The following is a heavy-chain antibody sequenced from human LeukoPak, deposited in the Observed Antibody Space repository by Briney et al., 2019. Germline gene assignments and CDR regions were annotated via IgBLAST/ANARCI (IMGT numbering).Heavy chain of an antibody. J-gene: IGHJ4*02. Sequence: GGSLRLSCAASGFTFSNYGMHWVRQAPGKGLEWVGVISYDGRSEYYADSVKGRFSISRDSPKNTLYLQMNSLRAEDTAVYYCARSPYGSGSYYPFDYWGQGTLVTVSS. V-gene: IGHV3-30*03. CDR2: ISYDGRSE. CDR3: ARSPYGSGSYYPFDY. CDR1: GFTFSNYG. D-gene: IGHD3-10*01.